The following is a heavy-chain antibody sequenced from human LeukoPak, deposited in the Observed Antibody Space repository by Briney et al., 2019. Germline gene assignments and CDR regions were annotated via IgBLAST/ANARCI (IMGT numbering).Heavy chain of an antibody. J-gene: IGHJ4*02. CDR1: GFTFSSSG. V-gene: IGHV3-23*01. Sequence: GTLRLSCAASGFTFSSSGMSWVRQAPGKGLEWVAGISDSGGNTYYADSVKGRFTISRDNSKNTLYLQMNSLRAEDTAVYYCAKSGLNRFDYWGQGTLVTVSS. CDR3: AKSGLNRFDY. D-gene: IGHD2-15*01. CDR2: ISDSGGNT.